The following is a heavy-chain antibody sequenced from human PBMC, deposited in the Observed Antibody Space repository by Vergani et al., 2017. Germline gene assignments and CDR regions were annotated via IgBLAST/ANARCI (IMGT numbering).Heavy chain of an antibody. V-gene: IGHV3-30*18. J-gene: IGHJ4*02. D-gene: IGHD3-16*01. CDR2: ISYDISNK. CDR1: GCTFSSYG. Sequence: QVQLVESGGGVVQPGRSRKLSCAASGCTFSSYGMHWVRPAPGKGLEWVAVISYDISNKYYSDSVKGRFTISRDNSKNTLYLQMNSLRAEDTAVYYCAKFLRTGAAILGGIDYCGPGTLVTVSS. CDR3: AKFLRTGAAILGGIDY.